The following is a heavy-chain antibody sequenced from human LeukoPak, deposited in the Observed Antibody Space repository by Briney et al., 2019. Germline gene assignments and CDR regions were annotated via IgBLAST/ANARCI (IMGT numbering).Heavy chain of an antibody. CDR2: INGDGTSK. CDR1: GFTFSSYW. Sequence: GGSLRLSCAASGFTFSSYWMHWVRQVPGKGLLWVARINGDGTSKTYADSVKGRFTISRDNAKNMLYLQMNSLRAEDTAVYYCARGCRSTSCSIDYWGQGTLVTVSS. CDR3: ARGCRSTSCSIDY. J-gene: IGHJ4*02. V-gene: IGHV3-74*01. D-gene: IGHD2-2*01.